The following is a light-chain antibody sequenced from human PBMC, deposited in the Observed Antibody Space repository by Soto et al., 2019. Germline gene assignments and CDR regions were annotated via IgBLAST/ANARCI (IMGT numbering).Light chain of an antibody. V-gene: IGKV3-15*01. CDR3: QPYNSYSPK. CDR1: QRISDT. CDR2: DAS. Sequence: RGQSPAPLTQSPATLATLSCRASQRISDTLAWYQHKPGQTPRLLIYDASTRAAGVPTRFSGSRSGAEFTLTINSLQSEDFAVYYCQPYNSYSPKFGQGTKVDNK. J-gene: IGKJ1*01.